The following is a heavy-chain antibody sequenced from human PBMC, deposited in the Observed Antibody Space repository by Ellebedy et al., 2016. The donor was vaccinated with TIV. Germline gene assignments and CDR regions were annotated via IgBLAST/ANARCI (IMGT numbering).Heavy chain of an antibody. Sequence: PGGSLRLSCAASGFTFSSYAMTWVRQAPGKGLEWVSGISGNGGTTYYAGSVKGRFSISRDNSKNTLYLQMNSLRAEDTAVYYCARRNCGYRHDYCFHYFDYWGQGTPVTVSS. V-gene: IGHV3-23*01. D-gene: IGHD5-18*01. CDR1: GFTFSSYA. J-gene: IGHJ4*02. CDR2: ISGNGGTT. CDR3: ARRNCGYRHDYCFHYFDY.